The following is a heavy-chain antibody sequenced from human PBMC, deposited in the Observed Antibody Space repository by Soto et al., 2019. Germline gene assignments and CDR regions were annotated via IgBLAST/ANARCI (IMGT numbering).Heavy chain of an antibody. CDR3: ARDHSVPSRWTYYYYYGMDV. V-gene: IGHV3-7*03. CDR1: GFTFSSYW. D-gene: IGHD2-15*01. CDR2: IKQDGSEK. Sequence: GGSLSLSCAASGFTFSSYWMSWVRQAPGKGLEWVANIKQDGSEKYYVDSVKGRFTISRDNAKNSLYLQMNSLRAEDTAVYYCARDHSVPSRWTYYYYYGMDVWGQGTTVTVSS. J-gene: IGHJ6*02.